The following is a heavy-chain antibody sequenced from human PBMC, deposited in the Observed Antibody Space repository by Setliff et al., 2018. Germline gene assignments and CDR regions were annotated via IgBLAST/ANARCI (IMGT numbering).Heavy chain of an antibody. Sequence: PSETLSLTCSVSGDSISSSSYYWGWIRQPPGKGLKWIGSINYSGITYYSPSLKSRVIVSVDTSKNQFSLKLSSVTAADTAVYYCARLPGYCNGGNCYGYYTFDIWGQGTMVTVSS. CDR1: GDSISSSSYY. CDR2: INYSGIT. D-gene: IGHD2-15*01. J-gene: IGHJ3*02. V-gene: IGHV4-39*01. CDR3: ARLPGYCNGGNCYGYYTFDI.